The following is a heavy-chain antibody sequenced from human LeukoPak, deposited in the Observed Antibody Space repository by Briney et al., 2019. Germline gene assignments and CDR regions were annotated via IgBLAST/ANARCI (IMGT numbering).Heavy chain of an antibody. CDR2: IWYDGRNY. D-gene: IGHD3-9*01. CDR3: AQEDYYILTDYAFDV. CDR1: GFTFSCYG. J-gene: IGHJ4*02. V-gene: IGHV3-30*02. Sequence: GGSLRLSCAASGFTFSCYGMHWVRQAPGKGLEWVASIWYDGRNYNYAHNRKGRFTISRDNCKDVLYLPMNDLRAEDTYVYYCAQEDYYILTDYAFDVWGQGTLVTVSS.